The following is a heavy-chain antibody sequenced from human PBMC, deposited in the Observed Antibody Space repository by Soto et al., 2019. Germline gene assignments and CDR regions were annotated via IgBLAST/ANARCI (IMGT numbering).Heavy chain of an antibody. CDR1: GFIFSDYY. CDR2: ISDTGTDT. D-gene: IGHD5-18*01. J-gene: IGHJ4*02. V-gene: IGHV3-11*01. CDR3: ARDRKPDTYPGNY. Sequence: QVHLVESGGCLVKPGGALRLSCAASGFIFSDYYMGWFCLAPGKGLEWISYISDTGTDTYPAESVKGRFTVYRDNAEISVHLQMDSLKAEDTAIYYCARDRKPDTYPGNYWGQGIQVTVSS.